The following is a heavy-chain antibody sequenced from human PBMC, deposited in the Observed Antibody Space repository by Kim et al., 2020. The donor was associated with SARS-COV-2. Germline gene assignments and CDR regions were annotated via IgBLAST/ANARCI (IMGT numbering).Heavy chain of an antibody. V-gene: IGHV3-11*05. D-gene: IGHD6-19*01. J-gene: IGHJ2*01. Sequence: GGSLRLSCAASGFTFSDYYMSWIRQAPGKGLEWVSYISSSSSYTNYADSVKGRFTISRDNAKNSLYLQMNSLRAEDTAVYYCARGPRDIAVAAWYFDLWGRGTLVTVSS. CDR3: ARGPRDIAVAAWYFDL. CDR1: GFTFSDYY. CDR2: ISSSSSYT.